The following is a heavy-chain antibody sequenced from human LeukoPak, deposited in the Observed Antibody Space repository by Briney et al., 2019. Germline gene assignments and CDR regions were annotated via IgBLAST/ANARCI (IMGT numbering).Heavy chain of an antibody. Sequence: PGGSLRLSCAASGFTFSSYAMSWVRQAPGNGLEWVSAISGSGGSTYYADSVKGRFTISRDNSKNTLYLQMNSLRAEDTAVYYCAKGPGGRITMIRLPYYYGMDVWGQGTTVTVSS. CDR1: GFTFSSYA. D-gene: IGHD3-22*01. CDR2: ISGSGGST. J-gene: IGHJ6*02. V-gene: IGHV3-23*01. CDR3: AKGPGGRITMIRLPYYYGMDV.